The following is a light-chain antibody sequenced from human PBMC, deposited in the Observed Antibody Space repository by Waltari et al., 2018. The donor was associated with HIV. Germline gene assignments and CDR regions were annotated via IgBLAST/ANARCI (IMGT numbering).Light chain of an antibody. Sequence: DIQMTQSPSTLSASVGDRVTVTCRASRSVRNWLAWYQQKPGKAPKLLIDKVSTLESGVPSRFSGGGSGTEFTLTINSLQPDDSATYYCQQFNWYWTFGQGTKVEIK. CDR3: QQFNWYWT. J-gene: IGKJ1*01. CDR2: KVS. V-gene: IGKV1-5*03. CDR1: RSVRNW.